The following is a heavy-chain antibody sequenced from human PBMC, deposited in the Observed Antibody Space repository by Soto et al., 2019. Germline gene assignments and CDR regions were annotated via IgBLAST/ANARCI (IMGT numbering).Heavy chain of an antibody. CDR1: GFSLSTSGVG. CDR3: AHIWGAGIDFDY. CDR2: IYWDDDK. V-gene: IGHV2-5*02. Sequence: QITLKESGPPLVKPTQTLTLTCTFSGFSLSTSGVGVGWIRQPPGKALEWLALIYWDDDKRYSPSLKSRLTITKDTSKNQVVLTMTNMDPVDTATYYCAHIWGAGIDFDYWGQGTLVTVSS. D-gene: IGHD3-16*01. J-gene: IGHJ4*02.